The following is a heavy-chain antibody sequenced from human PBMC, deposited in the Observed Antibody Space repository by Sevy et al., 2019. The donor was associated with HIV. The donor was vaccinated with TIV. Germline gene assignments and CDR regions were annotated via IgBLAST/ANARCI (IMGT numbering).Heavy chain of an antibody. CDR1: GYTFDSYG. Sequence: ASVKVSCKASGYTFDSYGVMWVRQAPGQGLEWMGWISGYNGKKTYARKLQGRVIMTIDTSTKTAYMELRSLKFDDTAVYYCARGGWNVVHGMDLWGQGTTVTVSS. V-gene: IGHV1-18*01. D-gene: IGHD1-1*01. CDR3: ARGGWNVVHGMDL. CDR2: ISGYNGKK. J-gene: IGHJ6*02.